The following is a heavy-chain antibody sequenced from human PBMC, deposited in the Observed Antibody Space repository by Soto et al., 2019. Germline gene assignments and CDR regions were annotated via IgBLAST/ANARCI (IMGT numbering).Heavy chain of an antibody. V-gene: IGHV1-46*01. CDR2: INPSGGST. J-gene: IGHJ6*02. D-gene: IGHD3-3*01. CDR3: AGPARFLEWLSPRRPKHYYYYGMDV. Sequence: ASVKVSCKASGYTFTSYYMHWVRQAPGQGLEWMGIINPSGGSTSYAQKFQGRVTMTRDTSMSTVYMELSSLRSEDTAVYYCAGPARFLEWLSPRRPKHYYYYGMDVWGQGTTVTVSS. CDR1: GYTFTSYY.